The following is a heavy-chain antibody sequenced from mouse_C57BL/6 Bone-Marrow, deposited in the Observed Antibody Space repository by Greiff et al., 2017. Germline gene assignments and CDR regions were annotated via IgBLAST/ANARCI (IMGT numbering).Heavy chain of an antibody. J-gene: IGHJ3*01. CDR2: IYPGDGDT. CDR3: ARLLDPGFAY. V-gene: IGHV1-82*01. Sequence: VQLQQSGPELVKPGASVKISCKASGYAFSSSWMNWLNQRPGKGLEWIGRIYPGDGDTNYNGKFKGTATLTADKSSSPAYMQLRRLTSEGSAVYCCARLLDPGFAYWGQGTLVTVSA. D-gene: IGHD1-1*01. CDR1: GYAFSSSW.